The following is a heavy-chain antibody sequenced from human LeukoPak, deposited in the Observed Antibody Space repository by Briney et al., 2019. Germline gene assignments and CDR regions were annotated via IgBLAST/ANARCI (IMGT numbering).Heavy chain of an antibody. CDR3: ASQGF. V-gene: IGHV4-31*03. J-gene: IGHJ4*02. CDR1: GGSISSGGHS. CDR2: IHNSGST. Sequence: SETLSLTRTVSGGSISSGGHSWSWIRQHPGKGLEWIGYIHNSGSTQYNPSLKSRVTISVDTSKNQFSLNLNSMTAADTAVYYCASQGFWGQGTLVTVSS.